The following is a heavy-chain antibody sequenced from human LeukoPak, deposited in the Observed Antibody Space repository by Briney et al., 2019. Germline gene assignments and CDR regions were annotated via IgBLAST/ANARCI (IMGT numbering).Heavy chain of an antibody. CDR1: GGTFSSYA. V-gene: IGHV1-69*04. CDR2: VIPIFGIP. Sequence: SVKVSCNAFGGTFSSYANSWVRQAPGQGVEWMGRVIPIFGIPNYAQKFQGRVTITADKSTSTAYMELSSLRSEDTAVYYCAREDTAMPEDYWGQGTLVTVSS. J-gene: IGHJ4*02. CDR3: AREDTAMPEDY. D-gene: IGHD5-18*01.